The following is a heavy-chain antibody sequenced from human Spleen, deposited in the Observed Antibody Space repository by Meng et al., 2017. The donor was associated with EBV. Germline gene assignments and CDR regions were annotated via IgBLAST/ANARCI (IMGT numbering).Heavy chain of an antibody. V-gene: IGHV1-18*01. CDR3: ASSAGIAVAKIRF. Sequence: QLVQCGGEVKKPGASVKVSCKAFGYTFSSYGITWVRQAPGQGLEYMGWISAYSGDTNYAEKFQGRLTLSTDTSTTTGYMELRTLRSDDTAVYYCASSAGIAVAKIRFWGQGTLVTVSS. D-gene: IGHD6-19*01. CDR2: ISAYSGDT. CDR1: GYTFSSYG. J-gene: IGHJ4*02.